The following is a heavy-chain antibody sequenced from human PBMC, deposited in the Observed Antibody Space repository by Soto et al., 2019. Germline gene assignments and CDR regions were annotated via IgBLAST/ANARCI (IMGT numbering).Heavy chain of an antibody. D-gene: IGHD3-10*01. V-gene: IGHV3-11*01. CDR2: ISSGGSSI. Sequence: QVHLVESGGGLVKPGGSLRLSCAASGFTFSDYYMTWIRQAPGKGLEWFSYISSGGSSIYYADSVKGRFTISRDNAKNSLYLQMNSLRAEDTAMYYCASLAIGTIIRGAPDFWGQGTLVTVSS. J-gene: IGHJ4*02. CDR1: GFTFSDYY. CDR3: ASLAIGTIIRGAPDF.